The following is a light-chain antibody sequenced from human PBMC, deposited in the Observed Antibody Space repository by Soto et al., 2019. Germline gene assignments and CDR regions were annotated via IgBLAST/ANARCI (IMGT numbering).Light chain of an antibody. J-gene: IGLJ2*01. CDR3: QSYDSSRKRV. CDR2: GNT. Sequence: QSVLTQPPSVSGAPGQRVTISCTGSSSNIGAGYDVHWYQQLPGTAPKVLIYGNTNRPSGVPDRFSGSKSGTSASLAITGLQAEDEADYYCQSYDSSRKRVFGGGTQLTVL. CDR1: SSNIGAGYD. V-gene: IGLV1-40*01.